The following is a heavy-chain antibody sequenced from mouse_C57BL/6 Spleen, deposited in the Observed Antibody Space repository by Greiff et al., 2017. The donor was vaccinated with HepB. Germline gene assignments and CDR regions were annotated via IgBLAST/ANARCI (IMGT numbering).Heavy chain of an antibody. CDR3: ARPVVARDWYFDV. CDR2: ISSGSSTI. CDR1: GFTFSDYG. J-gene: IGHJ1*03. D-gene: IGHD1-1*01. V-gene: IGHV5-17*01. Sequence: EVMLVESGGGLVKPGGSLKLSCAASGFTFSDYGMHWVRQAPEKGLEWVAYISSGSSTIYYADTVKGRFTISRDNAKNTLFLQMTSLRSEDTAMYYCARPVVARDWYFDVWGTGTTVTVSS.